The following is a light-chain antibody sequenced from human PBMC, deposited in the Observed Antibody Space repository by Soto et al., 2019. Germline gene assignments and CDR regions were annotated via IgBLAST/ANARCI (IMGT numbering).Light chain of an antibody. Sequence: QSVLTQPASVSGSPGQSITISCTGTSSDIGAYNFVSWYQQHPGKAPKLMLYDVNIRPSGVSYRFSGSKSGNTASLTISVLQAEDEADYYCTSWTTSTTMIFGGGTKVTVL. CDR3: TSWTTSTTMI. J-gene: IGLJ2*01. CDR1: SSDIGAYNF. V-gene: IGLV2-14*03. CDR2: DVN.